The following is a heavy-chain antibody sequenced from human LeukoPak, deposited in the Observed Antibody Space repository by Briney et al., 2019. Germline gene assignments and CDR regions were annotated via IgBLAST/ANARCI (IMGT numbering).Heavy chain of an antibody. J-gene: IGHJ4*02. CDR1: GNTFTGYF. CDR3: ARADTYYYDSTGYSRYYFEY. Sequence: ASVKVSCKASGNTFTGYFMHWVRQAPGQGLEWMGWINPNNGVTNYAQKFQGRVTMTRDTSISTAYMEVRRLRSDDTAVYYCARADTYYYDSTGYSRYYFEYWGQGTLVTVSS. D-gene: IGHD3-22*01. CDR2: INPNNGVT. V-gene: IGHV1-2*02.